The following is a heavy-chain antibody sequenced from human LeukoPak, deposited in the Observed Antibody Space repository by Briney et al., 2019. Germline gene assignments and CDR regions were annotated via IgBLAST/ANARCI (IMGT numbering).Heavy chain of an antibody. Sequence: PGGSLRLSCAASGFTFSSYSMNWVRQAPGKGLEWVSSISSSSSYIYYADSVKGRFTISRDNAKNSLYLQMNSLRAEDTAVYYCARDVTIVVVNNDAFDIWGQGTMVTVSS. CDR2: ISSSSSYI. J-gene: IGHJ3*02. D-gene: IGHD3-22*01. CDR1: GFTFSSYS. V-gene: IGHV3-21*01. CDR3: ARDVTIVVVNNDAFDI.